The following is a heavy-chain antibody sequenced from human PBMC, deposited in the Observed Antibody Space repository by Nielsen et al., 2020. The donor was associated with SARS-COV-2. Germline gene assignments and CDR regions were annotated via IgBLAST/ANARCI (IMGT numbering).Heavy chain of an antibody. CDR3: ARGRGVGSTSFDY. CDR1: GFTFDDYG. CDR2: INWNGGST. D-gene: IGHD3-10*01. V-gene: IGHV3-20*04. J-gene: IGHJ4*02. Sequence: GSLKISCGASGFTFDDYGMSWVRQAPGKGLEWVTGINWNGGSTTYVDSVKGRFTISRDNAKNSLYLQMNSLRAEDTALYYCARGRGVGSTSFDYWGQGTLVTVSS.